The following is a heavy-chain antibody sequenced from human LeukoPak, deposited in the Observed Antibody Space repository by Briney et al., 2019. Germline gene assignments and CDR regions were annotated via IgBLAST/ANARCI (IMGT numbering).Heavy chain of an antibody. CDR3: ARGGWSLDY. D-gene: IGHD6-19*01. CDR2: THNSGST. J-gene: IGHJ4*02. V-gene: IGHV4-59*11. Sequence: PSETLSLTCTVSGASISSHYWSWIRQFPGKGLEWIGYTHNSGSTNFNPSLKSRVTMSVDTSKNQFSLKLTSVTAADTARYYCARGGWSLDYWGQGTLVPVSS. CDR1: GASISSHY.